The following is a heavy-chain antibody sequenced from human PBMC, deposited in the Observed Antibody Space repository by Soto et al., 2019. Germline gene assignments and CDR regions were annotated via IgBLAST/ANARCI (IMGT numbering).Heavy chain of an antibody. J-gene: IGHJ5*02. D-gene: IGHD6-13*01. CDR2: INSDGSST. CDR3: ARAHGYSSSWFDP. CDR1: GFTVSSYW. V-gene: IGHV3-74*01. Sequence: GGSMRLSCAASGFTVSSYWMHWVRQDPGKGLVWVSRINSDGSSTSYADSVKGRFTISRDNAKNTLYLQMNSLRAEDTAVYYCARAHGYSSSWFDPWGQGTLVTVSS.